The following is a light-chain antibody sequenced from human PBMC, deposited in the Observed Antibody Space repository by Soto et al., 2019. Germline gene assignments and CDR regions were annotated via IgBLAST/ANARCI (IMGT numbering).Light chain of an antibody. CDR2: DVF. V-gene: IGKV1-5*01. J-gene: IGKJ1*01. Sequence: DDQIAQSPSTLSTSVGDRVTITCRASQSVSTWLAWYQQKPGQAPKLLIYDVFTLTSGVPSRFSGSGSGTEFTLTISGLQPGDFATYYCQHYNDYSSWSFGQGTKV. CDR1: QSVSTW. CDR3: QHYNDYSSWS.